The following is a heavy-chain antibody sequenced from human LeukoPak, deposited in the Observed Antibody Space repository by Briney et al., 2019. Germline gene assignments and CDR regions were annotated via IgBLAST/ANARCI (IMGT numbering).Heavy chain of an antibody. Sequence: PGESLRLSCAASGFTFSGSGMHWVRQAPGKWLEWVAFIRYHGSDKFYADSVKGRFTISRDNSKNTLYLQMNSLRPEDTSVYYCARSPTSWYFDYWGQGTLVTVSS. CDR3: ARSPTSWYFDY. D-gene: IGHD2-2*01. V-gene: IGHV3-30*02. CDR1: GFTFSGSG. J-gene: IGHJ4*02. CDR2: IRYHGSDK.